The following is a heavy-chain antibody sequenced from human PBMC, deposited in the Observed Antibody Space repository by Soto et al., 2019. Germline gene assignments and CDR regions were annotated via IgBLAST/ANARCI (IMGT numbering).Heavy chain of an antibody. CDR2: LYYSGST. CDR1: GGSISSSSYY. D-gene: IGHD6-13*01. Sequence: QLQLQESGPGLVKPSATLSLTCTVSGGSISSSSYYWGWIRQPPGKGLEWIGSLYYSGSTYYNPSLQSRVTISVDTSKNQFSLKLSSVTAADTAVYYCARHDDSSSWYHWGQGTLVTVSS. CDR3: ARHDDSSSWYH. J-gene: IGHJ5*02. V-gene: IGHV4-39*01.